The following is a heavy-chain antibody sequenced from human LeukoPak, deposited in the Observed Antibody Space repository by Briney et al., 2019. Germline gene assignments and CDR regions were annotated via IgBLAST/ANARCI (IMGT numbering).Heavy chain of an antibody. D-gene: IGHD3-22*01. Sequence: PGGSLRLSCAASGFTFSSYSMNWVRQAPGKGLEWVSSISSSSSYIYYADSMKGRFTISRDNAKNSLYLQMNSLRAEDTAVYYCARLKYYYDSSGSRAEYFQDWGQGTLVTASS. V-gene: IGHV3-21*04. J-gene: IGHJ1*01. CDR2: ISSSSSYI. CDR3: ARLKYYYDSSGSRAEYFQD. CDR1: GFTFSSYS.